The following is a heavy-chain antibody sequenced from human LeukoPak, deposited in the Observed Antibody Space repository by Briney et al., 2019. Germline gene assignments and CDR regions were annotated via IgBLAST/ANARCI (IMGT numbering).Heavy chain of an antibody. CDR3: ARDGDTVLTRGYYYYMDV. V-gene: IGHV3-21*01. CDR2: ITSSSSYI. D-gene: IGHD4-23*01. Sequence: PGGSLRLSCAASGFTFSSCTMNWVRQAPGKGPEWVSSITSSSSYIYYADSVKGRFTISRDNARNSLYLQMNSLRAEDTALYYCARDGDTVLTRGYYYYMDVWGKGTTVTVSS. J-gene: IGHJ6*03. CDR1: GFTFSSCT.